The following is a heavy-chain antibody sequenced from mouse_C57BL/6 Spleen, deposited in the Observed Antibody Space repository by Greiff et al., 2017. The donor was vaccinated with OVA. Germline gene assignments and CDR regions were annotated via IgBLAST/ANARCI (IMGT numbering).Heavy chain of an antibody. CDR1: GYTFTSYW. Sequence: QVQLQQPGAELVKPGASVKLSCKASGYTFTSYWMHWVKQRPGQGLEWIGMIHPNSGSTNYNEKFKSKATLTVDKSSSTAYMQLSSLTSEDSAVYYCARLEVSSLYYEYDVWRSYAMDYWGQGTSVTVSS. J-gene: IGHJ4*01. V-gene: IGHV1-64*01. CDR3: ARLEVSSLYYEYDVWRSYAMDY. CDR2: IHPNSGST. D-gene: IGHD2-4*01.